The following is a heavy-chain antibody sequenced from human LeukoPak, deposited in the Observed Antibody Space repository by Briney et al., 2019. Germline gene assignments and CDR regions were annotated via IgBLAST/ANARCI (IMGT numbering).Heavy chain of an antibody. V-gene: IGHV3-74*01. J-gene: IGHJ4*02. D-gene: IGHD3-22*01. CDR3: ARDYYSSFDN. CDR1: GFSPSDYW. CDR2: INSDGSSK. Sequence: GGSLRLSCAASGFSPSDYWMNWVRQAPGKGLVWVSRINSDGSSKSYADSVKGRFTISRDNAKNTLYLQMNSLRVEDTAVYYCARDYYSSFDNWGQGTLVTVSS.